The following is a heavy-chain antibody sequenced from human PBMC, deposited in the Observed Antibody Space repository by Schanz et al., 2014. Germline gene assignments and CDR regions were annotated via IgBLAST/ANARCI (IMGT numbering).Heavy chain of an antibody. Sequence: LVVESGGGLVQPGGSLRLSCAASGFTFSTYWMSWVRQAPGKGLEWVANIKQDESERSYVDSVKGRFTISRDNAKNSLYLQMNSLRAEDTAVYYCARDKGGYYPFDYGGQGTLVTVSS. J-gene: IGHJ4*02. D-gene: IGHD3-3*01. CDR1: GFTFSTYW. CDR3: ARDKGGYYPFDY. CDR2: IKQDESER. V-gene: IGHV3-7*01.